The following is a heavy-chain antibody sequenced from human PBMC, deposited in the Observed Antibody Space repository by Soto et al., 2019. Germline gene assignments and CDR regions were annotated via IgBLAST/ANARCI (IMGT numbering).Heavy chain of an antibody. V-gene: IGHV1-69*01. CDR1: GGTFTSNA. CDR2: IIPILQTV. Sequence: QVQLVQSGAEVKKPGSSVQVSCKPSGGTFTSNAVSWVRQAPGQGLEWMGRIIPILQTVNYAQKFRGRVTITADESTSTAYMELSSLRSDDTAVYFCARDPGFGFGYSYAFAMDVWGQGTTVTVSS. CDR3: ARDPGFGFGYSYAFAMDV. D-gene: IGHD5-18*01. J-gene: IGHJ6*02.